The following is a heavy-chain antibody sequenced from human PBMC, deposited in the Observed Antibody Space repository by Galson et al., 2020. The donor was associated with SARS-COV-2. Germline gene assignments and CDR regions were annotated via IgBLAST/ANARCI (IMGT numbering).Heavy chain of an antibody. CDR1: GYTFTSYG. CDR3: ARDGEHTLYYEFWSGSIMPRGGMDV. CDR2: ISAYNGNT. J-gene: IGHJ6*02. V-gene: IGHV1-18*01. Sequence: ASVKVSCKASGYTFTSYGISWVRQAPGQGLEWMGWISAYNGNTNYAQKLQGRVTMTRDTSTNTAYMDLRSLRSDDTAVYYCARDGEHTLYYEFWSGSIMPRGGMDVWGQGTTVTVSS. D-gene: IGHD3-3*01.